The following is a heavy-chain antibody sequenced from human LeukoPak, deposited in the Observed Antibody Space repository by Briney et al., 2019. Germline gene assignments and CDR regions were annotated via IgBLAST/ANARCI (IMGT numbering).Heavy chain of an antibody. D-gene: IGHD3-22*01. CDR3: AHRRVHYYDSSGDPKVVFYV. Sequence: SSPTLLKPTQTHTLTCAFSGFSLKTRGVGVGWIRQPTGKALEWLALIYWNDDKGYSTFLKSRLTITKDTSKNQVVLTLTNMDPVDTATYYCAHRRVHYYDSSGDPKVVFYVWGQGRMATVSS. V-gene: IGHV2-5*01. CDR2: IYWNDDK. CDR1: GFSLKTRGVG. J-gene: IGHJ3*01.